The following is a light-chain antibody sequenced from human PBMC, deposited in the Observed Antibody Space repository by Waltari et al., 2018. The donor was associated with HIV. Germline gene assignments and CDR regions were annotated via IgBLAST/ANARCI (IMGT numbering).Light chain of an antibody. CDR2: ATY. V-gene: IGLV1-40*01. CDR3: QSFDSNCRDSTVV. J-gene: IGLJ2*01. Sequence: QSVLTQPPSVSGAPGQRVTISCTGTYSNIGADFNVHWYQHLPGPAPKRLIHATYSRPSRVPDRCSSVASGTSASLAVTGLQAEDEADYSCQSFDSNCRDSTVVFGGGTRVTVL. CDR1: YSNIGADFN.